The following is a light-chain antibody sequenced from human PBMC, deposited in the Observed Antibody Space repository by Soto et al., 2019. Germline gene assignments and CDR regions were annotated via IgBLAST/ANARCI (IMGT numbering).Light chain of an antibody. J-gene: IGKJ1*01. CDR2: DAS. Sequence: IQMTQSPSTLSASVGDRVTIACRASQSISSWLAWYQQRPGKAPKLLIYDASSLQSGVPSRFSGSGSGTEFTLTISSLQPDDFATYYCQQYNSYSPAFGQGTNV. CDR1: QSISSW. CDR3: QQYNSYSPA. V-gene: IGKV1-5*01.